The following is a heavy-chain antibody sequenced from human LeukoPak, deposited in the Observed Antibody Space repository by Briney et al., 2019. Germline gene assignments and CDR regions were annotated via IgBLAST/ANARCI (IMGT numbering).Heavy chain of an antibody. J-gene: IGHJ4*02. V-gene: IGHV1-8*01. Sequence: GASVKVSCKASGYTFTNYDINCVRQAPGQGLEWMGWMNPNSGNTGYAQTFQGRVTMTRNTSITTAYMELSSLRSEDTAVYYCARSKVGSTTLPIDYWGQGTLVIVSS. CDR1: GYTFTNYD. D-gene: IGHD1-26*01. CDR3: ARSKVGSTTLPIDY. CDR2: MNPNSGNT.